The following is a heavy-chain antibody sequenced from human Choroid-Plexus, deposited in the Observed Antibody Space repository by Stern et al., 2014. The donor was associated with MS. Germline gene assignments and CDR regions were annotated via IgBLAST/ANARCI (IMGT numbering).Heavy chain of an antibody. J-gene: IGHJ5*02. CDR2: ISYDGGNK. CDR1: GFTFGSCA. Sequence: QVQLVESGGGVVQPRRPPRLSCVASGFTFGSCAMHWVRQAPGKGLEWVAGISYDGGNKYYADSVKGRFTISRDNSQNTLYMQMSSLRPEDTAVYYCAKDRQYLTYFFDHWGQGSLVTVSS. D-gene: IGHD2/OR15-2a*01. V-gene: IGHV3-30*18. CDR3: AKDRQYLTYFFDH.